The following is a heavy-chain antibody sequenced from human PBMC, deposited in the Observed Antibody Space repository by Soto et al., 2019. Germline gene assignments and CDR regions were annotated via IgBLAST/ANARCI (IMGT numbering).Heavy chain of an antibody. CDR2: ISAYNGNT. J-gene: IGHJ5*02. CDR1: VYTFTSYG. Sequence: XSVKFSCKASVYTFTSYGISWVRQAPGQGLEWMGWISAYNGNTNYAQKLQGRVTMTTDTSTSTAYMELRSLRSDDTAVYYCARRVTSGPGWFDPWGQGTLVTVSS. D-gene: IGHD4-17*01. V-gene: IGHV1-18*04. CDR3: ARRVTSGPGWFDP.